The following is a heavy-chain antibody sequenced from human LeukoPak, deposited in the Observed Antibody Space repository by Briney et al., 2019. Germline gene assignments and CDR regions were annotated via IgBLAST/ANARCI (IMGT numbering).Heavy chain of an antibody. V-gene: IGHV3-48*01. CDR1: GFTVSSNY. CDR3: AKDQAETYYFDY. J-gene: IGHJ4*02. Sequence: GGSLRLSCAASGFTVSSNYMNWVRQAPGKGLEWVSYISSSSSTIYYADSVKGRFTISRDNAKNTLYLQMNSLRAEDTAVYYCAKDQAETYYFDYWGQGTLVTVSS. CDR2: ISSSSSTI.